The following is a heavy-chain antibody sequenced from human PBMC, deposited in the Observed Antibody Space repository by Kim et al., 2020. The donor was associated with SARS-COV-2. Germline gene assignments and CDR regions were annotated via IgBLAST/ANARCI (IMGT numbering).Heavy chain of an antibody. J-gene: IGHJ5*02. V-gene: IGHV4-30-2*01. CDR3: ARAGFTMVRGGVWFDP. Sequence: SETLSLTCAVSGGSISSGGYSWSWIRQPPGKGLEWIGYIYHSGSTYYNPSLKSRVTISVDRSKNQFSLKLSSVTAADTAVYYCARAGFTMVRGGVWFDPWGQGTLVTVSS. CDR2: IYHSGST. D-gene: IGHD3-10*01. CDR1: GGSISSGGYS.